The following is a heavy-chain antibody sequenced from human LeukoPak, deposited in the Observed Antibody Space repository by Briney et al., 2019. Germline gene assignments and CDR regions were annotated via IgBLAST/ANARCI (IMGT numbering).Heavy chain of an antibody. D-gene: IGHD5-24*01. CDR2: INPNSGGT. CDR3: ARDLGRDPTHSDY. V-gene: IGHV1-2*04. CDR1: GYTFTGYY. J-gene: IGHJ4*02. Sequence: ASVKVSCKASGYTFTGYYMHWVRQAPGQGLEWMGWINPNSGGTNYAQKFQGWVTMTRDTSISTAYMELSSLRSDDTALYYCARDLGRDPTHSDYWGQGTLVTVSS.